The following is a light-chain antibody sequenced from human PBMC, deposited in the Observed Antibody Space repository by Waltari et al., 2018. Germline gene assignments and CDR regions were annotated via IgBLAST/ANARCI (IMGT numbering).Light chain of an antibody. J-gene: IGKJ4*01. CDR3: QQYNDWLT. CDR2: GAS. V-gene: IGKV3-15*01. Sequence: EIVMTQSPATLSVPPGERATLSCRASQGVNSNLAWYQQKPGQAPRLLIHGASTRATGFPARFSGSGSGTEFTLTISSLQSEDFAVYYCQQYNDWLTFGGGTKVEIK. CDR1: QGVNSN.